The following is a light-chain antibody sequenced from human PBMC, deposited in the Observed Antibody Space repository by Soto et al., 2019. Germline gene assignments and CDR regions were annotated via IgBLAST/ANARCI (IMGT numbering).Light chain of an antibody. J-gene: IGKJ4*01. CDR3: QQHKIWPLT. CDR2: AAS. V-gene: IGKV3-15*01. CDR1: QSVTSD. Sequence: EIVMTQSPATLSASPGESVTLACRASQSVTSDLVWYQHKPGQAPRLLIYAASPRATGIPARFSGSGSGSGTEFTLTSSSLQSGDFAVYYCQQHKIWPLTFGGGTKVEIE.